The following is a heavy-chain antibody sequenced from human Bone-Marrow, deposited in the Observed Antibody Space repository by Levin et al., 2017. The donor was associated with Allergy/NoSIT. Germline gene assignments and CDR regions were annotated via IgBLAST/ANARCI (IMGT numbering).Heavy chain of an antibody. Sequence: ASVKVSCKASGGSFSNYGISWVRQAPGQGLEWMGRIIPIFGVANYAQQFLGRVTITAEKSTNIAYLELSSLRSEDTAVFYCATSFGSGTYYKRVGAFDIWGQGTMVTVSS. D-gene: IGHD3-10*01. J-gene: IGHJ3*02. CDR3: ATSFGSGTYYKRVGAFDI. V-gene: IGHV1-69*04. CDR1: GGSFSNYG. CDR2: IIPIFGVA.